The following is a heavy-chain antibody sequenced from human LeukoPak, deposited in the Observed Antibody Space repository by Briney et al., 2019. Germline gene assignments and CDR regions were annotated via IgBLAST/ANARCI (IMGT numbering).Heavy chain of an antibody. Sequence: GGFLRLSCAASGFTFSDYYMSWIRQAPGQGLEWVSYISSRASTTYYADSVKGRFTISRDNANNSMYLQMNSLRTEDTAVYYCATGKRQLDYWGQGTLVTVSS. D-gene: IGHD6-13*01. V-gene: IGHV3-11*01. J-gene: IGHJ4*02. CDR2: ISSRASTT. CDR1: GFTFSDYY. CDR3: ATGKRQLDY.